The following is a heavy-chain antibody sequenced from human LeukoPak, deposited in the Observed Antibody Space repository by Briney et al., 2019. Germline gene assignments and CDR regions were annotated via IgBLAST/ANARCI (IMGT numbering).Heavy chain of an antibody. CDR2: IYHSGST. CDR3: ARVTREAVAGPPPFDS. J-gene: IGHJ4*02. D-gene: IGHD6-19*01. CDR1: GGSISSSNW. Sequence: PSETLSLTCAVSGGSISSSNWWSWVRQPPGKGLEWSGEIYHSGSTNYNPSLKRRVTISVDKSKNQFSLKVSSVTAADTAVSYCARVTREAVAGPPPFDSWGQGTLVTVSS. V-gene: IGHV4-4*02.